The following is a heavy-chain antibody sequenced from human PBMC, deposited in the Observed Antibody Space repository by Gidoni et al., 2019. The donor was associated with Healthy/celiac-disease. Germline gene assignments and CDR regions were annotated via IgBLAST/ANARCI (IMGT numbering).Heavy chain of an antibody. D-gene: IGHD6-19*01. J-gene: IGHJ5*02. CDR3: AIAPGIAVAANNWFDP. CDR2: MNPNSGNT. Sequence: QVQLVQSRAEVKQPGASVKVSFNASGSTFTSKDIHWVRKATGQGLELMGWMNPNSGNTGDAQKFQGRVTITRNTSISTAYMELSSLRSEDTAVYYCAIAPGIAVAANNWFDPWGQGTLVTVSS. V-gene: IGHV1-8*03. CDR1: GSTFTSKD.